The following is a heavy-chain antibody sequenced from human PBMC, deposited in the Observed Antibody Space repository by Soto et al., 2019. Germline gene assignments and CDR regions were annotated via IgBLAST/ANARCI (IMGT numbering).Heavy chain of an antibody. D-gene: IGHD4-17*01. CDR1: GGSISSYY. CDR2: IYYSVST. V-gene: IGHV4-59*08. J-gene: IGHJ4*02. CDR3: ARHETLQIDYDY. Sequence: SETLSLTCTVSGGSISSYYWSWIRQPPGKGLEWIGYIYYSVSTNYNPSLKSRVTISVDTSKNQFSLKLSSVTAADTAVYYCARHETLQIDYDYWGQGTLVTVSS.